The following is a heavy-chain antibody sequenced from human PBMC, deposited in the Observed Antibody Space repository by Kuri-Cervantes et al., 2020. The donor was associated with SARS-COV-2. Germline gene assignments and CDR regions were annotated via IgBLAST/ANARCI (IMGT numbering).Heavy chain of an antibody. D-gene: IGHD2-21*01. J-gene: IGHJ4*02. CDR1: GFTFSSYA. Sequence: GESLKISCAASGFTFSSYAMSWVRQAPGKGLEWVSAISGSGGSTYYADSVKGRFTISRDTSRNTLYLRMNSLRTEDTAIYYCARDRVGVHDCWGQGTLVTVSS. CDR2: ISGSGGST. CDR3: ARDRVGVHDC. V-gene: IGHV3-23*01.